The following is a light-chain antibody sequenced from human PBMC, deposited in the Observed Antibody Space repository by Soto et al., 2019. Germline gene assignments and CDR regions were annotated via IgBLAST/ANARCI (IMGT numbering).Light chain of an antibody. CDR3: QQRSNWPPWT. Sequence: EIVLTQSPATLYWSTGERATLSCRASQSVSSYLAWYQQKPGQAPRLLIYDASNRATGIPARFSGSGSGTDFTLTISSLEPEDFAVYYCQQRSNWPPWTFGQGTKVEIK. J-gene: IGKJ1*01. CDR1: QSVSSY. V-gene: IGKV3-11*01. CDR2: DAS.